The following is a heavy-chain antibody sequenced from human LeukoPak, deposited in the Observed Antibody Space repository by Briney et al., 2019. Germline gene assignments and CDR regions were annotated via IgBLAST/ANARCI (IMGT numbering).Heavy chain of an antibody. V-gene: IGHV1-2*02. CDR2: ITPNSGGT. CDR3: ARGFRLSAIEDWFDP. CDR1: GYTFTAYY. J-gene: IGHJ5*02. D-gene: IGHD2-2*02. Sequence: ASVRVSCKASGYTFTAYYMHWVRLASGQGLEWMGWITPNSGGTKYAQRFQGRVTMTRDTSISTAYMELSGLRSDDTAVYYCARGFRLSAIEDWFDPWGQGTLVTVSS.